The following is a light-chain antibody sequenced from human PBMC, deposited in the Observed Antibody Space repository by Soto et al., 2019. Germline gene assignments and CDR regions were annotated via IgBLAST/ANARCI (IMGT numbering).Light chain of an antibody. CDR3: FAFTPTSTHV. Sequence: QSALTQPASLSGSPGQSSTISCTGTSSDIGAYDYVSWFQQHQGKAPKRMISEVNNRPSGVSNRFSGSKSGNTAYLTISGLQVEAEAAYFCFAFTPTSTHVVGTGTKMTVL. V-gene: IGLV2-14*01. J-gene: IGLJ1*01. CDR2: EVN. CDR1: SSDIGAYDY.